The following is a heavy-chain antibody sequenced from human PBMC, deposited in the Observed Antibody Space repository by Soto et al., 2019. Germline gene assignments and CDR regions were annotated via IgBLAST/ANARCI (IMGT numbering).Heavy chain of an antibody. Sequence: SETLSLTCTVSGGSISSYYWSWIRQPAGKGLEWIGRIYTSGSTNYNPSLKSRVTMSVDTSKNQFSLKLSSVTAADTAVYYCARDLGQKLVLDWFDPWGQGTLVTVYS. CDR1: GGSISSYY. D-gene: IGHD6-13*01. CDR2: IYTSGST. CDR3: ARDLGQKLVLDWFDP. J-gene: IGHJ5*02. V-gene: IGHV4-4*07.